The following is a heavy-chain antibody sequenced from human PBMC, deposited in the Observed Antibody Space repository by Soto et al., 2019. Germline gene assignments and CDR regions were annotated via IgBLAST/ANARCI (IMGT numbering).Heavy chain of an antibody. J-gene: IGHJ6*02. CDR1: GDSVSSNSAA. CDR2: TYYRSKWYN. D-gene: IGHD4-4*01. V-gene: IGHV6-1*01. CDR3: ARDFQYYSNYGEYYYYYGMDV. Sequence: QSQTLSLTCAISGDSVSSNSAAWHWIRQSPSRGLEWLGRTYYRSKWYNDYAVSVKSRITINPDTSKNQFSLQLNSVTPEDTAVYYCARDFQYYSNYGEYYYYYGMDVWGQGTTVTVSS.